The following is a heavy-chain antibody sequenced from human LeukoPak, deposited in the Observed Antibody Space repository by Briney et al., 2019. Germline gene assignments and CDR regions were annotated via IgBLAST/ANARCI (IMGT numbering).Heavy chain of an antibody. Sequence: ASVKVSCKASGYTFTTYTMNWVRQAPGQGLEWMGWINTKTGKATYAQGFAGRSVFSLDSSVNTAYLQINSLKTGDTAVYYCARVDVVTTVFDYWGQGTLVTVSS. CDR2: INTKTGKA. J-gene: IGHJ4*02. CDR3: ARVDVVTTVFDY. CDR1: GYTFTTYT. D-gene: IGHD2-21*02. V-gene: IGHV7-4-1*02.